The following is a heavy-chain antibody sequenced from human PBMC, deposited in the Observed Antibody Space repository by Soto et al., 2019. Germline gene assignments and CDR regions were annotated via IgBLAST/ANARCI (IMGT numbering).Heavy chain of an antibody. V-gene: IGHV1-69*06. J-gene: IGHJ6*02. CDR2: IIPIFGTA. CDR3: ARRYCSSTSCYGRGYYYYGMDV. CDR1: GGTFSSYA. Sequence: QVQLVQSGAEVKKPGSSVKVSCKASGGTFSSYAISWVRQAPGQGLEWMGGIIPIFGTANYAQKFQGRVTITADKSTSKAYMELSSLRSEDTAVYYCARRYCSSTSCYGRGYYYYGMDVWGQGTTVTVSS. D-gene: IGHD2-2*01.